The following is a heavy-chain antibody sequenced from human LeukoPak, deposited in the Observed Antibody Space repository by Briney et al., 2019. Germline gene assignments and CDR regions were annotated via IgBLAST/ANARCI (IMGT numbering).Heavy chain of an antibody. D-gene: IGHD1-1*01. J-gene: IGHJ5*02. Sequence: SETLSLTCTVFGASISSHYWSWIRQSPGKGLEWIGDTYSSGGTNYRASLDSRVTISLDTSKSQFSLNLRSVTAADTAVYYCARVSERRGWFDPWGQGTLVTVSS. CDR3: ARVSERRGWFDP. V-gene: IGHV4-59*11. CDR1: GASISSHY. CDR2: TYSSGGT.